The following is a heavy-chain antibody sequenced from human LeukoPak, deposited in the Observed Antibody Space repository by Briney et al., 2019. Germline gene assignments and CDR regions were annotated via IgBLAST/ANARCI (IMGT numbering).Heavy chain of an antibody. Sequence: ASVKVSCKVSGYTLTELSMHWVRQAPGKGLEWMGGFDPEDGETIYAQKFQGRVTMTEDTSTDTAYMELSSLRSEDTAVYCCATPKYYDILTGSDAFDIWGQGTMVTVSS. V-gene: IGHV1-24*01. D-gene: IGHD3-9*01. CDR1: GYTLTELS. CDR2: FDPEDGET. CDR3: ATPKYYDILTGSDAFDI. J-gene: IGHJ3*02.